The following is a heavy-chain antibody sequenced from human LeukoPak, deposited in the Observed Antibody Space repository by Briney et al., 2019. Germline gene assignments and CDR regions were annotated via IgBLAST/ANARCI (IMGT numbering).Heavy chain of an antibody. J-gene: IGHJ4*02. Sequence: GGSLRLSCAASGFTVSSNYMSWVRQAPGKGLEWVSVIYSGGSTYYADSVKGRFAISRDNSKNTLYLQMNSLRAEDTAVYYCAKGRGIYGSGSYFDYWGQGTLVTVSS. CDR1: GFTVSSNY. V-gene: IGHV3-53*01. D-gene: IGHD3-10*01. CDR3: AKGRGIYGSGSYFDY. CDR2: IYSGGST.